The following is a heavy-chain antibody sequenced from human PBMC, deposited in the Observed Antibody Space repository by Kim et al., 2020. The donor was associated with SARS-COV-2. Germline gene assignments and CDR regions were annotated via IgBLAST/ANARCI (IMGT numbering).Heavy chain of an antibody. CDR2: ISYDGSNK. V-gene: IGHV3-30*04. CDR3: ARGHRRLHSSNTPATTLTWVFDY. J-gene: IGHJ4*02. Sequence: GGSLRLSCAASGFTFSSYAMHWVRQAPGKGLEWVAVISYDGSNKYYADSVKGRFTISRDNSKNTLYLQMNSLRAEDTAVYYCARGHRRLHSSNTPATTLTWVFDYWGQGTLVTVSS. CDR1: GFTFSSYA. D-gene: IGHD6-13*01.